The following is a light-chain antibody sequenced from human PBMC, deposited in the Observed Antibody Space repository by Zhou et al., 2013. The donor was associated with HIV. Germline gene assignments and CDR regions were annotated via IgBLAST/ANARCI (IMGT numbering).Light chain of an antibody. CDR1: QSISTN. V-gene: IGKV3-15*01. CDR2: GAS. Sequence: ILMTQSPGTLSASPGERVILSCRASQSISTNLAWYQQKGGQAPRLLIYGASTRATGIPARISASGSGTEFTLTIRRLEPEDNAVYYCQQYGSPPPLTFGGGTKGGDQ. CDR3: QQYGSPPPLT. J-gene: IGKJ4*01.